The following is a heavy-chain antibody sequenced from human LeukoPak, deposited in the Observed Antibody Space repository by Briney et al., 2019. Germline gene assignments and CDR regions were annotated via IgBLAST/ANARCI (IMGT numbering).Heavy chain of an antibody. Sequence: GGSLRLSCAASTFTVSSYGMHWVRQAPGKGLEWVAVIWYDGSNKYYADSVKGRFTISRDNSKNTLYLQMNSLRAEDTAVYYCARDLIHFDYWGQGTLVTVSS. CDR1: TFTVSSYG. J-gene: IGHJ4*02. CDR3: ARDLIHFDY. CDR2: IWYDGSNK. V-gene: IGHV3-33*01. D-gene: IGHD2-8*01.